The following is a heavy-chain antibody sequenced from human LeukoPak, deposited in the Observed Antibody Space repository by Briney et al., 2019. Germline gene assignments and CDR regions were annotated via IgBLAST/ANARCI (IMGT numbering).Heavy chain of an antibody. D-gene: IGHD3-10*01. CDR2: IYTNGST. J-gene: IGHJ4*02. Sequence: PSETLSLTCTVSGGSISSGSYYWSWIRQPAGKGLEWIGRIYTNGSTNYNPSLKSRVTISVDTSKNQFSLKLSSVTAADTAVYYCARVGGSGSYYYFDYWGQGTLVTVSS. CDR1: GGSISSGSYY. V-gene: IGHV4-61*02. CDR3: ARVGGSGSYYYFDY.